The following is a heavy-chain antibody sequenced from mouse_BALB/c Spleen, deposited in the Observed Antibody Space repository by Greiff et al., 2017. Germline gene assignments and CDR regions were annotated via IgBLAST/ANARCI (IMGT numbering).Heavy chain of an antibody. V-gene: IGHV1-87*01. CDR1: GYTFTSYW. Sequence: QVQLQQSGAELARPGASVKLSCKASGYTFTSYWMQWVKQRPGQGLEWIGAIYPGDGDTRYTQKFKGKATLTADKSSSTAYMQLSSLASEDSAVYYCARSGERAMDYWGQGTSVTVSS. J-gene: IGHJ4*01. CDR3: ARSGERAMDY. CDR2: IYPGDGDT.